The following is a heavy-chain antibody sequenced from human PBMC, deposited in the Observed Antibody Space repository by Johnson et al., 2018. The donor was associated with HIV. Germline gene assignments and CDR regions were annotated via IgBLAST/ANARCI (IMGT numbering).Heavy chain of an antibody. V-gene: IGHV3-20*04. D-gene: IGHD1-26*01. Sequence: EVQLVESGGGVVRPGGSLRLSCAASGFTFDDYGMSWVRQAPGKGLEWVSVIYSGSNTYYADPVKGRFTISRDNSKNTLYLQMNSLRAEDTALYYCAKGTSWELRGAFDIWGQGTMVTVSS. CDR1: GFTFDDYG. CDR3: AKGTSWELRGAFDI. CDR2: IYSGSNT. J-gene: IGHJ3*02.